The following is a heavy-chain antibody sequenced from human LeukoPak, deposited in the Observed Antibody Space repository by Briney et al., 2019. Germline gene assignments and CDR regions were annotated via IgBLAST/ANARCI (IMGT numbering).Heavy chain of an antibody. Sequence: ASVKVSCKASGYTFTSYGISWVRQAPGQGLEWMGIINPSGGSTSYAQKFQGRVTMTRDMSTSTVYMELSSLRSEDTAVYYCARDGVLRYFDQNYYYYYYMDVWGKGTTVTVSS. CDR1: GYTFTSYG. J-gene: IGHJ6*03. D-gene: IGHD3-9*01. V-gene: IGHV1-46*01. CDR3: ARDGVLRYFDQNYYYYYYMDV. CDR2: INPSGGST.